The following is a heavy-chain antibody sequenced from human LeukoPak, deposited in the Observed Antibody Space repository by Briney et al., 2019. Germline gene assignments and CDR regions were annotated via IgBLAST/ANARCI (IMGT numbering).Heavy chain of an antibody. CDR2: IYYNGST. CDR3: ARVPYYYGSGSYFDY. CDR1: GGSISSGDYY. D-gene: IGHD3-10*01. Sequence: SETLSLTRTVSGGSISSGDYYWSWIRQPPGKGLEWIGYIYYNGSTYYNPSLKSRVTISVDTSKNQFSLKLSSVTAADTAVYYCARVPYYYGSGSYFDYWGQGTLVTVSS. V-gene: IGHV4-30-4*01. J-gene: IGHJ4*02.